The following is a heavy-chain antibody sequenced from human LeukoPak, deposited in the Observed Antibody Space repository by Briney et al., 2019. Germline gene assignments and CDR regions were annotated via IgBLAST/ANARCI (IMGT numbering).Heavy chain of an antibody. CDR1: GFTFSSYW. J-gene: IGHJ4*02. CDR3: ARPVEYNSGWDNFDY. D-gene: IGHD6-19*01. V-gene: IGHV3-74*01. Sequence: RTGGSLRLSCAASGFTFSSYWMHWVRQAPGKGLVWVSRINSDGSSTSYADSVKGRFTISRDNAKNSLYLQMNSLRAEDTAVYYCARPVEYNSGWDNFDYWGQGTLVTVSS. CDR2: INSDGSST.